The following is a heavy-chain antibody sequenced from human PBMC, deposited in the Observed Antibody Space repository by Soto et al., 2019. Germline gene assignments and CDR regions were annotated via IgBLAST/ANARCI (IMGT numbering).Heavy chain of an antibody. Sequence: SETLSLTCTVSGGSISSGGYYWSWIRQHPGKGLECIGYIYYNGSTYYNPSLKGRVTISVDTSKDQFSLRLSSVTAADTAVYYCARSSIKPQVFMYPLDSWSQGTLVTVSS. CDR3: ARSSIKPQVFMYPLDS. CDR2: IYYNGST. D-gene: IGHD3-3*01. J-gene: IGHJ4*02. V-gene: IGHV4-31*03. CDR1: GGSISSGGYY.